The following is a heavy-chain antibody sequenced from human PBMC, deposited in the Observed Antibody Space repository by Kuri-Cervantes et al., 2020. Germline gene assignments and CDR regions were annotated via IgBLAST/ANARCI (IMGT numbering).Heavy chain of an antibody. CDR2: ISAHNGNT. J-gene: IGHJ5*02. V-gene: IGHV1-18*01. Sequence: ASVKVSCKASGYTFTSYDINWVRQAPGQGLEWMGWISAHNGNTNYAQKFQGRVTMTTDTSTSTAYMELRSLRSDDTAVYYCARDYDLHGSGSDYSRNWFDPWGQGTLVTVSS. D-gene: IGHD3-10*01. CDR1: GYTFTSYD. CDR3: ARDYDLHGSGSDYSRNWFDP.